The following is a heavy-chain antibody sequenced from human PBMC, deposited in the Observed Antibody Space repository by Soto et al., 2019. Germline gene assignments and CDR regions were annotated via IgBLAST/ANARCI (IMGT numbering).Heavy chain of an antibody. CDR1: GYIFTNDD. Sequence: ASVKVSCKASGYIFTNDDLSWVRQAPGQRLEWMGWISAYNGNTNYTQKLQGRLTMTTDTSTSTAYMELRSLRSDDTAVYYCARDLGGYNSIAAYWGQGALVTVSS. CDR2: ISAYNGNT. J-gene: IGHJ4*02. D-gene: IGHD5-12*01. CDR3: ARDLGGYNSIAAY. V-gene: IGHV1-18*01.